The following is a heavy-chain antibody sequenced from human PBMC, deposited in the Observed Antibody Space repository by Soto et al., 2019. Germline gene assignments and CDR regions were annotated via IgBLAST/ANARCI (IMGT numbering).Heavy chain of an antibody. CDR1: GGSISSYY. CDR2: IYYSGST. D-gene: IGHD3-3*01. CDR3: ATGRRYYDFWSGYYPRYNWFDP. V-gene: IGHV4-59*12. J-gene: IGHJ5*02. Sequence: SETLSLTCTVSGGSISSYYWSWIRQPPGKGLGWIGYIYYSGSTNYNPSLKSRVTISVDTSKNQFSLKLSSVTAADTAVYYCATGRRYYDFWSGYYPRYNWFDPWGQGTLVTVSS.